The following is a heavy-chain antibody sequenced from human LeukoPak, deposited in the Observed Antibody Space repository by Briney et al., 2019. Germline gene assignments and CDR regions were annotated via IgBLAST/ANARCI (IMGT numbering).Heavy chain of an antibody. CDR3: ARHLMVRGAIPYNFDY. D-gene: IGHD3-10*01. J-gene: IGHJ4*02. CDR1: GYSISSTYY. Sequence: PSETLSLTCTVSGYSISSTYYWGWIRQPPGKGLEWVGSVFHSGNTYYNPSLKSRLTISADTSKNQFSLKLSSVTAADTAVYYCARHLMVRGAIPYNFDYWGQGTLVTVSS. CDR2: VFHSGNT. V-gene: IGHV4-38-2*02.